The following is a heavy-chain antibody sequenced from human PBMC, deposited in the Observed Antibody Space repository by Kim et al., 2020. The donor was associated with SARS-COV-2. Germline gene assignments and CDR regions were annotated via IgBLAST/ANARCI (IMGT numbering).Heavy chain of an antibody. J-gene: IGHJ4*02. Sequence: GGSLRLSCAASGFTFDDYAMHWVRQAPGKGLEWVSGISWNSGSIGYAVSVKGRFTISRDNAKNSLYLQMNSLRAEDTALYYCAKDRGGLWFGVGGQGTLVTVSS. CDR3: AKDRGGLWFGV. V-gene: IGHV3-9*01. CDR2: ISWNSGSI. CDR1: GFTFDDYA. D-gene: IGHD3-10*01.